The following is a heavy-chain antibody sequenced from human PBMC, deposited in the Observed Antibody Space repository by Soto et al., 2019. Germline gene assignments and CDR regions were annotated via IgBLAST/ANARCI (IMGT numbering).Heavy chain of an antibody. V-gene: IGHV4-4*02. CDR1: GGSISSSNW. D-gene: IGHD3-10*01. CDR2: IYHSGST. Sequence: QVQLQESGPGLVKPSGTLSLTCAVSGGSISSSNWWMLVRQPPGKGLEWIGEIYHSGSTNYNPSLKSRVAISVDKSNNQFSLKLSSVTAADTAVYYCARADGSRPDRVDYWGQGTLVTVSA. J-gene: IGHJ4*02. CDR3: ARADGSRPDRVDY.